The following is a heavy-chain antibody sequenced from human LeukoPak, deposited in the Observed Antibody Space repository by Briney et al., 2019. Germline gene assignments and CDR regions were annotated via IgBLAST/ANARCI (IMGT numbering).Heavy chain of an antibody. Sequence: SETLSLTCTVPGGYISSYYWSWIRQPPGKGLAWIAYIYYSGSTNYNPSLKSRVTISVDTSKNQFSLKLSSVTAADTAVYFCARRYGSGSSGTFDYWGQGTLVTVSS. D-gene: IGHD3-10*01. CDR3: ARRYGSGSSGTFDY. CDR1: GGYISSYY. V-gene: IGHV4-59*01. CDR2: IYYSGST. J-gene: IGHJ4*02.